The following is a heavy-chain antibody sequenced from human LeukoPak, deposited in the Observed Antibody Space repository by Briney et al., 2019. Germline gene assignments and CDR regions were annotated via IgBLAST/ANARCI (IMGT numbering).Heavy chain of an antibody. J-gene: IGHJ4*02. CDR2: IYYSGST. D-gene: IGHD3-22*01. Sequence: PSETLSLTCTVSGGSISSGGYYWSWIRQHPGKGLEWIGYIYYSGSTYYNPSLKSRVTISVDTSKNQFSLKLSSVTAADTAVYYCARASYYDSSGLPDQYYFDSWGQGTLVTVSS. CDR3: ARASYYDSSGLPDQYYFDS. CDR1: GGSISSGGYY. V-gene: IGHV4-31*03.